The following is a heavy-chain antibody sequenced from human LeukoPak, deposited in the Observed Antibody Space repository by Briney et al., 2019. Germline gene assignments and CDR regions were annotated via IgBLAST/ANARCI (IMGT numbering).Heavy chain of an antibody. CDR1: GGSISSYC. CDR2: IYYSGST. D-gene: IGHD3-10*01. V-gene: IGHV4-59*01. J-gene: IGHJ4*02. Sequence: SETLSLTCTVSGGSISSYCWSWIRQPPGKGLEWIGYIYYSGSTNYNPSLKSRVTISVDTSKNQFSLKLSSVTAADTAVYYCARGLPYGSGQVDYWGQGTLVTVSS. CDR3: ARGLPYGSGQVDY.